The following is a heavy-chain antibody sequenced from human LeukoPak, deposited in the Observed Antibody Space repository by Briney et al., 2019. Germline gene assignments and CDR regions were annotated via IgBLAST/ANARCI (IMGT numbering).Heavy chain of an antibody. CDR3: ARVADLGATISGAFDI. J-gene: IGHJ3*02. Sequence: PGGSLRLSCAASGFTFSRYWMTWVRQAPAKGREWLPSIKQDGSEKYYVDSVKGRFTVSRDNAKNSVYVQMNRLRVEDTAIYYCARVADLGATISGAFDIWGQGRKVTVSS. V-gene: IGHV3-7*01. CDR2: IKQDGSEK. D-gene: IGHD5-24*01. CDR1: GFTFSRYW.